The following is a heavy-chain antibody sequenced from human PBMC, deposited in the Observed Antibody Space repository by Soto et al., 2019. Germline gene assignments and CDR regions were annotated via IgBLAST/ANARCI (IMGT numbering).Heavy chain of an antibody. CDR2: IYYSGST. CDR1: GGSVSSGSYY. J-gene: IGHJ6*02. D-gene: IGHD3-3*01. CDR3: ARDRTYYDFWSGYPPIPHYYYYGMDV. V-gene: IGHV4-61*01. Sequence: SETLSLTCTVSGGSVSSGSYYWSWIRQPPGKGLEWIGYIYYSGSTNYNPSLKSRVTISVDTSKNQFSLKLSSVTAADTAVYYCARDRTYYDFWSGYPPIPHYYYYGMDVWGQGTTVTVSS.